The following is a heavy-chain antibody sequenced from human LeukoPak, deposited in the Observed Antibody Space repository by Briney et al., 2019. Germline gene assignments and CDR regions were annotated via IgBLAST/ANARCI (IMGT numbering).Heavy chain of an antibody. J-gene: IGHJ4*02. CDR3: ARDFSSSWYHFDH. D-gene: IGHD6-13*01. CDR2: IYYSGST. Sequence: GSLRLSCAAYGLTFSSYWMSWVRQPPGKGLEWIGYIYYSGSTNYNPSLKSRVTISVDTSKNQFSLKLSSVTAADTAVYYCARDFSSSWYHFDHWGQGTLVTVSS. CDR1: GLTFSSYW. V-gene: IGHV4-59*01.